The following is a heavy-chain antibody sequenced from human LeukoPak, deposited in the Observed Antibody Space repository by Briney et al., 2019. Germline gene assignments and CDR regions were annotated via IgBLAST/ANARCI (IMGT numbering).Heavy chain of an antibody. CDR2: ISSSSSYI. D-gene: IGHD5-18*01. CDR3: ARDGFEVGSYGYDVDY. V-gene: IGHV3-21*01. J-gene: IGHJ4*02. CDR1: GFTFSSYS. Sequence: GGSLRLSCAASGFTFSSYSMNWVRQAPGKGLEWVSSISSSSSYIYYADSVKGRFTISRDNAKNPLYLQMNSLRAEDTAVYYCARDGFEVGSYGYDVDYWGQGTLVTVSS.